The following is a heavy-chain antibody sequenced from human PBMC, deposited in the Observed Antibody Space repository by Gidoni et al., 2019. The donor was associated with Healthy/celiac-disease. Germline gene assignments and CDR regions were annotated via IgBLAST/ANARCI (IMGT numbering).Heavy chain of an antibody. CDR2: IFSNDEK. CDR3: ARILGSVTTGYYFDY. D-gene: IGHD4-17*01. CDR1: GFSLSNARMG. J-gene: IGHJ4*02. Sequence: QVTLKESGPVLVKPTETLTLTCTVSGFSLSNARMGVSWIRQPPGKALEWLAHIFSNDEKSYSTSLKSRLTISKDTSKSQVVLTMTNMDPVDTATYYCARILGSVTTGYYFDYWGQGTLVTVSS. V-gene: IGHV2-26*01.